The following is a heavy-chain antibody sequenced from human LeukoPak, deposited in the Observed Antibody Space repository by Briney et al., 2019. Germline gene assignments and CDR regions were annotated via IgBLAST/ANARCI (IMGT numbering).Heavy chain of an antibody. CDR1: GYTFTGYY. J-gene: IGHJ5*02. CDR3: ARGKMVYATNNWFDP. D-gene: IGHD2-8*01. V-gene: IGHV1-2*02. CDR2: INPNSGGT. Sequence: ASMKVSCKASGYTFTGYYMHWVRQAPGQGLEWMGWINPNSGGTNYAQKFQGRVTMTRDTSISTAYMELSRLRSDDTAVYYCARGKMVYATNNWFDPWGQGTLVTVSS.